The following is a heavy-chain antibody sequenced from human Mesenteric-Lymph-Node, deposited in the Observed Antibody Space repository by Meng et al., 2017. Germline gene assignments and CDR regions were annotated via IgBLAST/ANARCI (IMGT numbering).Heavy chain of an antibody. V-gene: IGHV3-7*01. CDR1: GFIFNSQW. CDR2: IKEDGSET. D-gene: IGHD6-19*01. CDR3: ARDRPIAVAGNGIDY. Sequence: GGSLRLSCAASGFIFNSQWMTWVRQAPGKGLEWVASIKEDGSETYYVDSVKGRFTISRDNAKQSLYLQMNRLSAEDTAVYYCARDRPIAVAGNGIDYWGQGTLVTVSS. J-gene: IGHJ4*02.